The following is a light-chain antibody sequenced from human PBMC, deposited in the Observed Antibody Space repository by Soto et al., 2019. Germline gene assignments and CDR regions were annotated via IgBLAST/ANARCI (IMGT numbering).Light chain of an antibody. V-gene: IGKV1-12*01. CDR2: GAS. Sequence: DIQMTQSPSFVSASIGDRVTITCRASQDIRTWLAWYQQKPGKAPKLLIYGASSLQGGVPSRFRGRGSGTYFTLTISSLQPEDFATYDCQHATSFPITFGQGTRLEI. J-gene: IGKJ5*01. CDR3: QHATSFPIT. CDR1: QDIRTW.